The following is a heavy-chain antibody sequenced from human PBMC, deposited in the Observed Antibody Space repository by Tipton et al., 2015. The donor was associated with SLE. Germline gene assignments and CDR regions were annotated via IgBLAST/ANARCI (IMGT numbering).Heavy chain of an antibody. D-gene: IGHD3-10*01. V-gene: IGHV4-31*02. CDR1: GDSISSGGYY. CDR2: IYHTGNTY. Sequence: LRLSCSVSGDSISSGGYYWTWIRQQPGKDLEWIGYIYHTGNTYYYNPSLRGRVSMSVDTSKNQFSLKLDSVIAADTAVYYCARAPTSSGWFDPWGQGTLVIVSS. CDR3: ARAPTSSGWFDP. J-gene: IGHJ5*02.